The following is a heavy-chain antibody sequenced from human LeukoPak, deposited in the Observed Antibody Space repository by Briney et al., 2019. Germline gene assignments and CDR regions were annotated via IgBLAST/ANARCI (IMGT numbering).Heavy chain of an antibody. CDR3: ARHGSSSWYYFDY. D-gene: IGHD6-13*01. CDR1: GYSFASHW. V-gene: IGHV5-51*01. CDR2: IYPGDSDT. J-gene: IGHJ4*02. Sequence: KHGESLKISCKGSGYSFASHWIGWVRQRPGKGLEWMGIIYPGDSDTRYSPSFQGQVTISADKSISTAYLQWSSLKASDTAMYYCARHGSSSWYYFDYWGQGTLVTVSS.